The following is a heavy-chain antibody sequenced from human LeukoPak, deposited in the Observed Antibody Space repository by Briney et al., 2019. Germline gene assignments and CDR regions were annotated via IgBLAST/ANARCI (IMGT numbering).Heavy chain of an antibody. D-gene: IGHD5-24*01. CDR3: ARADGYTSMDV. CDR1: GYTFTGYY. V-gene: IGHV1-2*02. J-gene: IGHJ6*04. Sequence: ASVKVSCKASGYTFTGYYMHWVRQAPGQGLGWMGWINPNSGGTNYAQKFQGRVTMSRDTSISTAYMKLSRLRSDDTAVYYCARADGYTSMDVWGKGTTVTVSS. CDR2: INPNSGGT.